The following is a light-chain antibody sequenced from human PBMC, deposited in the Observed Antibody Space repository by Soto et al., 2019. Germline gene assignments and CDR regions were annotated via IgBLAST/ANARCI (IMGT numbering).Light chain of an antibody. Sequence: DIQMTQSPSTLSASVGDRVTISCRASQTISTWLAWYQQKPGKAPKLLIYDPSSLESGVPSRFSGSGSGTEFTLTISSLQPDDFAIYYCQRYNNPWTFGQGTKVEIK. V-gene: IGKV1-5*01. J-gene: IGKJ1*01. CDR3: QRYNNPWT. CDR1: QTISTW. CDR2: DPS.